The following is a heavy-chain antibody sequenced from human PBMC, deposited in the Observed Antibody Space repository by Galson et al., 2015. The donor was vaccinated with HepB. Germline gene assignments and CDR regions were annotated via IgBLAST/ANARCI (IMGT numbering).Heavy chain of an antibody. CDR1: GFTFSSSW. CDR2: INQDGSEK. V-gene: IGHV3-7*01. J-gene: IGHJ4*02. Sequence: SLRLSCAASGFTFSSSWMNWVRQAPGKGLEWVANINQDGSEKYYVDSVRGRFTTSRDNAKNSLYLQMNSLRAEDTAVYYCARGNFRLHYWGQGTLVTVSS. CDR3: ARGNFRLHY. D-gene: IGHD1-7*01.